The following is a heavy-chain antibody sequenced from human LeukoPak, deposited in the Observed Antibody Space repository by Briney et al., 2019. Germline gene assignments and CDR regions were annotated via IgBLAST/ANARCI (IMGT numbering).Heavy chain of an antibody. Sequence: GESLRLSCVGSGFTFRSHAMSWVRQAPEKGLEFVSGIYENGGTTYYADSVKGRFSISRDNSKNTLYLQMDSLRGEDTAVYYCAKDFRIGYSAHFDYWGQGALVTVSS. CDR3: AKDFRIGYSAHFDY. CDR1: GFTFRSHA. J-gene: IGHJ4*02. V-gene: IGHV3-23*01. CDR2: IYENGGTT. D-gene: IGHD2-21*01.